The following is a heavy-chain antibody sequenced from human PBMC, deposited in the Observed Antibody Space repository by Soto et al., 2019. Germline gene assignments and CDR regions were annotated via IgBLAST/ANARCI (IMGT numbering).Heavy chain of an antibody. CDR2: IYYSGST. CDR1: GGSISSSSYY. Sequence: SETLSLTCTVSGGSISSSSYYWGWIRQPPGKGLEWIGSIYYSGSTYYNPSLKSRVTISVDTSKNQFSLKLSSVTAADTAVYYCARQKKEWLRFSFDPWGQGTLVTVSS. D-gene: IGHD5-12*01. V-gene: IGHV4-39*01. J-gene: IGHJ5*02. CDR3: ARQKKEWLRFSFDP.